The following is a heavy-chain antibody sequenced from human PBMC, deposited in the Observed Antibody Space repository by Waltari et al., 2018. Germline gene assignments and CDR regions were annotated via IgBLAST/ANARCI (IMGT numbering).Heavy chain of an antibody. J-gene: IGHJ3*02. Sequence: QVQLVQSGAEVKKPGASVKVSCKASGYTFTGYYMHWVRQAPGQGVEWMGLINPNSGGKIYEQNFQGRVTMTRDTSISTAYMELSRLRSDDTALYYCATGIVVVPAANRGYAFDIWGQGTMVTVSS. CDR3: ATGIVVVPAANRGYAFDI. CDR2: INPNSGGK. D-gene: IGHD2-2*01. V-gene: IGHV1-2*02. CDR1: GYTFTGYY.